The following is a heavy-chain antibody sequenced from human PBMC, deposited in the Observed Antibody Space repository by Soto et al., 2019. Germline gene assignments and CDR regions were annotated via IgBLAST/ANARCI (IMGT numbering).Heavy chain of an antibody. V-gene: IGHV3-33*01. D-gene: IGHD3-16*01. J-gene: IGHJ3*02. CDR2: IWYDGSNK. CDR1: GFTFSSYG. Sequence: GGSLRLSCAASGFTFSSYGMHWVRQAPGKGLEWVAVIWYDGSNKYYAGSVKGRFTISRDNSKNTLYLQMNSLRAEDTAVYYCARVPSERRYDAFDIWGEGTMVTVS. CDR3: ARVPSERRYDAFDI.